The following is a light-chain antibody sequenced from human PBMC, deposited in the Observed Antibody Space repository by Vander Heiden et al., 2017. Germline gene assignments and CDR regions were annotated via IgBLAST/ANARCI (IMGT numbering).Light chain of an antibody. CDR1: QNLLYPSNNEKC. Sequence: DIVMTPSPDPLALSLGERATISFTSRQNLLYPSNNEKCLTWYQQKPGQPPKLLIYWASTRESGVPGRFSGSGSGTDFTLTINSLQAEDVAVYYCQQSCSLPLTFGQGTKLEI. CDR3: QQSCSLPLT. J-gene: IGKJ2*01. V-gene: IGKV4-1*01. CDR2: WAS.